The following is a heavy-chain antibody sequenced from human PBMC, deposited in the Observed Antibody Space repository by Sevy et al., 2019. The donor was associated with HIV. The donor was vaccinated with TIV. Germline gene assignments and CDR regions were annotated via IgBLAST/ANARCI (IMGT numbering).Heavy chain of an antibody. CDR3: ARWRGAQSEFDY. CDR1: GFTFSSYW. V-gene: IGHV3-7*01. Sequence: GSSLRLSCAASGFTFSSYWMSWVRQAPGKGLEWVADIKKDGSVKLYADAVKGRFTISRDNAENSVDLQMKSLRAEDTAVYFCARWRGAQSEFDYWGQGTRVTVSS. CDR2: IKKDGSVK. J-gene: IGHJ4*02. D-gene: IGHD3-3*01.